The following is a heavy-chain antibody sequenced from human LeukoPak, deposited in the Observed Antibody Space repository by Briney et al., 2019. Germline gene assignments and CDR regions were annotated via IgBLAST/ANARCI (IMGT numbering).Heavy chain of an antibody. CDR3: ARDHLGDSYSDY. D-gene: IGHD3-10*01. V-gene: IGHV3-23*01. CDR2: ISGSGVST. CDR1: GITFSSYA. J-gene: IGHJ4*02. Sequence: PGGSLRLSCATSGITFSSYAMSWVRQAPGKGLEWVSVISGSGVSTYYGDSVKGRFTISRDNSKNTLHLQMNSLRAEDTAVYYCARDHLGDSYSDYWGQGTLVTVSS.